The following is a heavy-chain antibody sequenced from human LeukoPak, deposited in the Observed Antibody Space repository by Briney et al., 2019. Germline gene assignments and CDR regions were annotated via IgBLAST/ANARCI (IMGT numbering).Heavy chain of an antibody. CDR1: GFTFSSYA. CDR3: AKEGYDYVWGSYRKYQFDY. V-gene: IGHV3-23*01. D-gene: IGHD3-16*02. CDR2: ISGSGGSTYYADSVKST. J-gene: IGHJ4*02. Sequence: GGSLRLSCAASGFTFSSYAMSWVRQVPGKGLEWVSAISGSGGSTYYADSVKSTYYADSVKGRFTISRDNSKNTLNLQMNSLRAEDTAVYYCAKEGYDYVWGSYRKYQFDYWGQGTLVTVSS.